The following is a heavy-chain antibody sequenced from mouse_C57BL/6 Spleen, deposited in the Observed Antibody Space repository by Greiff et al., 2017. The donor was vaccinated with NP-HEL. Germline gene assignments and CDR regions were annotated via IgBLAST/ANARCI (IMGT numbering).Heavy chain of an antibody. D-gene: IGHD1-1*01. V-gene: IGHV1-59*01. CDR3: ARGVLRPSYYFDY. Sequence: QVQLQQPGAELVRPGTSVKLSCKASGYTFTSYWMHWVKQRPGQGLEWIGVIDPSDSYTNYNQKFKGKATLTVDTSSSTAYMQLSSLTSEDSAVYYCARGVLRPSYYFDYWGQGTTLTVSS. CDR2: IDPSDSYT. CDR1: GYTFTSYW. J-gene: IGHJ2*01.